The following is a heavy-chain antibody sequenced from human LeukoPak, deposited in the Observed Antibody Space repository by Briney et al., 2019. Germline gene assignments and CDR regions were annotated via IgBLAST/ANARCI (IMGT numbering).Heavy chain of an antibody. CDR2: TYYSGST. CDR1: GGSIINFY. Sequence: KPSETLSLTCTVSGGSIINFYWSWIRQPPGKGLEWIGYTYYSGSTNYNPSLKSRVTISIDTSKNQSSLKLSSVTAADTAVYYCGRDGGGGAAAYWGQGTLVTVSS. V-gene: IGHV4-59*01. D-gene: IGHD1-26*01. J-gene: IGHJ4*02. CDR3: GRDGGGGAAAY.